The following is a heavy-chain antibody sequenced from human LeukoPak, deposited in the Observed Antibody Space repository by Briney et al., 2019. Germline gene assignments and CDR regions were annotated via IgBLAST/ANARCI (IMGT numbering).Heavy chain of an antibody. CDR3: ARENDYGDLYYLDY. CDR2: INPNSGGT. Sequence: ASVKVSCKASGYTFTGYYMHWVRQAPGQGLEWMGRINPNSGGTNYAQKFQGRVTMTRDTSISTAYMELSRLRSDDTAVYYCARENDYGDLYYLDYWGQGTLVTVSS. CDR1: GYTFTGYY. J-gene: IGHJ4*02. V-gene: IGHV1-2*06. D-gene: IGHD4-17*01.